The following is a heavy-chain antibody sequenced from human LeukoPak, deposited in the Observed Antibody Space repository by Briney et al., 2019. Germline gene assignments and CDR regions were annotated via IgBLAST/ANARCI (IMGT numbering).Heavy chain of an antibody. CDR3: AKGSGYFPA. V-gene: IGHV4-59*01. D-gene: IGHD3-10*01. J-gene: IGHJ1*01. CDR1: GGSITANL. CDR2: IGYTGTS. Sequence: SETLSLTCTVSGGSITANLWSWIRQPPGKGLEWIGYIGYTGTSDYSPSLKSRVTTSVDTSKAQFSLHLSSVTAADTAVYYCAKGSGYFPAWGQGILVTVS.